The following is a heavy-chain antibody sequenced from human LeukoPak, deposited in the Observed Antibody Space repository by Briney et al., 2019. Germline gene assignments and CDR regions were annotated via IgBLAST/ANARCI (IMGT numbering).Heavy chain of an antibody. CDR2: FDPEDGET. J-gene: IGHJ4*02. CDR3: ATVMRSYSDPFDY. Sequence: ASVKVSCKVSGYTLTELSIHWVRQAPGKGLEWMGGFDPEDGETIYAQKFQGRVTMTEDTSTDTAYMELSSLRSEDTAVYYCATVMRSYSDPFDYWGQGTLVTVSS. D-gene: IGHD3-10*01. V-gene: IGHV1-24*01. CDR1: GYTLTELS.